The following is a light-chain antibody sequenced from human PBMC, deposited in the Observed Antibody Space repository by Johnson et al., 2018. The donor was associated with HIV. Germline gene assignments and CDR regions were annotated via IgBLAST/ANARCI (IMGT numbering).Light chain of an antibody. Sequence: QSLLTQPPSVSAAPGQKVTISCSGSSSNIGNNYVSWYQQLPGTAPRLVIYDTIKRHSGIPDRFSGSKSGTSATLRITGLQTGDEADYYCGTWDSSLNAYVFGAATKVAVL. V-gene: IGLV1-51*01. CDR3: GTWDSSLNAYV. CDR2: DTI. J-gene: IGLJ1*01. CDR1: SSNIGNNY.